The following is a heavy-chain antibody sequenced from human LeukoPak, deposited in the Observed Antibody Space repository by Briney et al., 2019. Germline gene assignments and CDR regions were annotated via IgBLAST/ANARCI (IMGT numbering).Heavy chain of an antibody. D-gene: IGHD3-16*01. Sequence: AGGSLRLSCAASGFSFSNFEVNWVRQAPGKGLEWVSYISSSGSFIYYADSVKGRFTISRDNAKNSLYLQMNSLRAEDTAVYYCVRDKGWDWGQGTLVTVSS. J-gene: IGHJ4*02. CDR3: VRDKGWD. V-gene: IGHV3-48*03. CDR1: GFSFSNFE. CDR2: ISSSGSFI.